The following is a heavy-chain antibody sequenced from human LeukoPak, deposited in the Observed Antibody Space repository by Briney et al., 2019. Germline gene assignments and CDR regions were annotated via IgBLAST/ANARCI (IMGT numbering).Heavy chain of an antibody. V-gene: IGHV4-39*01. CDR1: GFTFSSYE. J-gene: IGHJ4*02. Sequence: GTLRLSCAASGFTFSSYEMNWVRQPPGKGLEWIGSMYYSGSTYYNPSLKSRVTISVDTSKNQLSLKLSSVTAADTAVYYCARSVYSTNADSWGQGTLVTVSS. D-gene: IGHD6-13*01. CDR3: ARSVYSTNADS. CDR2: MYYSGST.